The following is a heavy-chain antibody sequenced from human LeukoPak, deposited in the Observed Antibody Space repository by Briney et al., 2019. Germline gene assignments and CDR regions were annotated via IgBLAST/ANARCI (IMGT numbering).Heavy chain of an antibody. Sequence: QPGGSLRLSCAASGFTVSSNYMGWVRQAPGKGLEWVSVIYSGGDTYYADSVKGRSTISRDNSKNMIYLEMSSLKAEDTAVYYCAKERSLEIAVAGTIFDYWGQGTLVTVSS. J-gene: IGHJ4*02. D-gene: IGHD6-19*01. CDR2: IYSGGDT. CDR3: AKERSLEIAVAGTIFDY. CDR1: GFTVSSNY. V-gene: IGHV3-66*01.